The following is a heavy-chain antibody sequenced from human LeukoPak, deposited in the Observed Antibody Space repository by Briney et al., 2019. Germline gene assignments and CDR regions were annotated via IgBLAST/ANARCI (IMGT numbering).Heavy chain of an antibody. CDR2: TRYDGSNK. Sequence: GGSLRLSCAASGFTFSSYGMYWVRQAPGKGLEWVAFTRYDGSNKYYADSVKGRFTISRDNSKNTLYLQMNSLRAEDTAVYYCAKDQGGIHPYYFDYWGQGTLVTVSS. CDR3: AKDQGGIHPYYFDY. V-gene: IGHV3-30*02. D-gene: IGHD2-15*01. CDR1: GFTFSSYG. J-gene: IGHJ4*02.